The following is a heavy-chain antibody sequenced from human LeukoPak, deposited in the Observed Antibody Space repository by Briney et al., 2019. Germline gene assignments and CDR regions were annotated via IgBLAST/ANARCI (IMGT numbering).Heavy chain of an antibody. CDR3: ARDRQDSSGWYYFDY. CDR1: GGTLSSYA. Sequence: GASVKVSCKASGGTLSSYAISWVRQAPGQGLEWMGGIIPMFRTANYAQKFQGRVTITADESTSTAYMELSSLRSEDTAVYYCARDRQDSSGWYYFDYWGQGTLVTVSS. CDR2: IIPMFRTA. J-gene: IGHJ4*02. D-gene: IGHD6-19*01. V-gene: IGHV1-69*01.